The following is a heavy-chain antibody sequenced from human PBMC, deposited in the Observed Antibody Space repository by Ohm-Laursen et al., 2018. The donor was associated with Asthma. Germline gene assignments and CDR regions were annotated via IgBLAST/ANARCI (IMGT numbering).Heavy chain of an antibody. J-gene: IGHJ4*02. D-gene: IGHD3-3*01. CDR3: AREGDLMSGHALDF. CDR1: GYTFTRFA. Sequence: ASVKVSCNASGYTFTRFAMHWVRQAPGQRPEWMGWINAGNGNTKYSQKFQGRVTFTSDTSARTASMELSSLRSEDTAVYYCAREGDLMSGHALDFWGEGTLVTVSS. CDR2: INAGNGNT. V-gene: IGHV1-3*01.